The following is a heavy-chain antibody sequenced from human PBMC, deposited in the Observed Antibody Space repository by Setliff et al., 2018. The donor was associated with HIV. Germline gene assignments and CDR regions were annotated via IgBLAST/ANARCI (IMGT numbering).Heavy chain of an antibody. Sequence: SETLSLTCTVSGGSTNSGGYYWSWIRQHPGKGLEWIGYMSYNGSTNYNPSLKSRVTISVDTSKSQFSLKLSSVTAADTAVYYCARDNYYDSSGIDYWGQGTLVTVSS. CDR3: ARDNYYDSSGIDY. CDR1: GGSTNSGGYY. J-gene: IGHJ4*02. CDR2: MSYNGST. D-gene: IGHD3-22*01. V-gene: IGHV4-61*08.